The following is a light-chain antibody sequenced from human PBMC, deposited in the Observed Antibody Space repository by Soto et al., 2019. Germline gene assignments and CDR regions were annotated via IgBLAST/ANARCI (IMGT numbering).Light chain of an antibody. CDR3: QQYNSYYT. J-gene: IGKJ2*01. CDR1: QSISSW. CDR2: KAS. Sequence: DIQMTQSPSTLSASVGDRVTITCRASQSISSWLAWYQQKPGKAPKLLIYKASSLESGVTSRFSGSGSGTEFTLTISSLPPDDFETYYCQQYNSYYTLGQGTKLEIK. V-gene: IGKV1-5*03.